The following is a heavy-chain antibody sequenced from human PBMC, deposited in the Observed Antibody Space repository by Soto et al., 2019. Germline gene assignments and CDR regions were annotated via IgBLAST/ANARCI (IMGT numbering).Heavy chain of an antibody. D-gene: IGHD6-6*01. Sequence: SETLSLTCTVSGGSISSGNYCWSWIRQPPGKGLEWIGFIHYSGSSYYNPSLKSRVTISVDTSKNQFSLKLSSVTAADTAVYYCAGVHTEEYSSSFGDYGMDVWGQGTTVTVSS. CDR1: GGSISSGNYC. V-gene: IGHV4-30-4*01. CDR2: IHYSGSS. CDR3: AGVHTEEYSSSFGDYGMDV. J-gene: IGHJ6*02.